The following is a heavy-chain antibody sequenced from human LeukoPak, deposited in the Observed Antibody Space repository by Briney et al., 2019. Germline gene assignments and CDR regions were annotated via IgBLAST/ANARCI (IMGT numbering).Heavy chain of an antibody. Sequence: SETLSLICTVSGGSINNYYWSWIRQPPGKGLEWIGYIDYIGRTNCNPSLKSRLTISVDTSKNQFSLRLTSVTAADTAVYYCARHSGSRNFDYWGQGTLVTVSS. J-gene: IGHJ4*02. CDR3: ARHSGSRNFDY. CDR1: GGSINNYY. V-gene: IGHV4-59*01. D-gene: IGHD1-26*01. CDR2: IDYIGRT.